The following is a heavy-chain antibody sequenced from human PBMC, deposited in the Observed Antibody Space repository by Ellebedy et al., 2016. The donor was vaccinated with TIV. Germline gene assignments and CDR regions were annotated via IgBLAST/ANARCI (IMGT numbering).Heavy chain of an antibody. CDR1: GDSISRSSYY. D-gene: IGHD3-10*01. Sequence: SETLSLTCTVSGDSISRSSYYWGWIRQPPGKGLDWIGSIYYSGSTDYNPSLKSRVTISADTSKNQFSLRLSSVTAADTAVYYCARWFGELLYVRWFDPWGQGTLVSVSS. J-gene: IGHJ5*02. V-gene: IGHV4-39*01. CDR2: IYYSGST. CDR3: ARWFGELLYVRWFDP.